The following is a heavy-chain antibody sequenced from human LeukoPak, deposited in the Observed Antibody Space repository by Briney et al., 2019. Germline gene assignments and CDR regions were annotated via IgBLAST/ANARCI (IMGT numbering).Heavy chain of an antibody. CDR3: AKGDYGDYKLIDY. D-gene: IGHD4-17*01. CDR2: ISSSGDTT. J-gene: IGHJ4*02. Sequence: GGSLRFSCAASGFTFGSYAISWVRQAPGKGLEWVSAISSSGDTTLYVDSVKGRFAISRDNSKNTLYLQMSGLRPEDTAIYYCAKGDYGDYKLIDYWGQGTLVTVSS. CDR1: GFTFGSYA. V-gene: IGHV3-23*01.